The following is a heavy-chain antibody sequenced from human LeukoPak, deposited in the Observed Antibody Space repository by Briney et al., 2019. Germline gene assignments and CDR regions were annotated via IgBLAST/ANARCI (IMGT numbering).Heavy chain of an antibody. V-gene: IGHV3-33*01. J-gene: IGHJ4*02. D-gene: IGHD3-22*01. Sequence: GRSLRLSCAASGFTFSSYGMHWVRQAPGKGLEWVAVIWYDGSNKYYADSVKGRFTISRDNSKNTLYLQMNSLRAEDTAVYYCAFPYYYDSSGYYYGGFDYCGQGALVTVSS. CDR2: IWYDGSNK. CDR3: AFPYYYDSSGYYYGGFDY. CDR1: GFTFSSYG.